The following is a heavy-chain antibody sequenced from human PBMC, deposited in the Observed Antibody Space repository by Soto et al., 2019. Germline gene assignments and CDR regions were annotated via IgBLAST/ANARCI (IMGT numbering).Heavy chain of an antibody. CDR2: FDPEDGET. CDR1: GYTLTELS. J-gene: IGHJ6*02. D-gene: IGHD3-10*01. CDR3: ARDNMHYYSTSEGYFYYGMDV. V-gene: IGHV1-24*01. Sequence: ASVKVSCKVSGYTLTELSMHWVRQAPGKGLEWMGGFDPEDGETIYAQKFQGRVTMTEDTSTDTAYMELSRLRSEDTAVYYCARDNMHYYSTSEGYFYYGMDVCGQGTTVIVSS.